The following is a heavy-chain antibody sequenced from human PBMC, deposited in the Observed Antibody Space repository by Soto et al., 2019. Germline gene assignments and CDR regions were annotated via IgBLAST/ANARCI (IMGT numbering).Heavy chain of an antibody. CDR2: ISGSGGST. J-gene: IGHJ4*02. V-gene: IGHV3-23*01. CDR1: GFTFSSYA. Sequence: EVQLLESGGGLVQPGGSLRLSCAASGFTFSSYAMSWVRHAPGKGLEWVSAISGSGGSTYYADSVKGRFTISRDNSKNTLDLQMNSLRAEDTAVYYCAKDRIRRSIAGDFRYWGQGTLVTVSS. D-gene: IGHD6-6*01. CDR3: AKDRIRRSIAGDFRY.